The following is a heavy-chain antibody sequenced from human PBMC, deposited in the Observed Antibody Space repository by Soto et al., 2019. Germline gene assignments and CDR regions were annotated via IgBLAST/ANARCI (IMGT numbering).Heavy chain of an antibody. D-gene: IGHD6-13*01. CDR1: GYTFTSYA. CDR3: ARAAYSSSWSPLYWYFDL. V-gene: IGHV1-3*01. J-gene: IGHJ2*01. CDR2: INAGNGNT. Sequence: ASVKVSCKASGYTFTSYAMHWVRQAPGQRLEWMGWINAGNGNTKYSQKFQGRVTITRDTSASTAYMELSSLRSEDTAMYYCARAAYSSSWSPLYWYFDLWGRGTLVTVSS.